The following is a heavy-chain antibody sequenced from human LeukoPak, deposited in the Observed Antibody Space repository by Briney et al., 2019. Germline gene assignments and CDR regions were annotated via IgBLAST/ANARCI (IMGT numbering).Heavy chain of an antibody. D-gene: IGHD5-18*01. J-gene: IGHJ3*02. V-gene: IGHV5-51*01. Sequence: GESLKISCKASGYSFSSYWIGWVRQVPGKGLEWMGIIYPGDSDTRYSPSFQGQVTISADKSISTAYLQWSSLKASDTAMYYCARRGYSYGEPDAFDIWGQGTMVTVSS. CDR2: IYPGDSDT. CDR3: ARRGYSYGEPDAFDI. CDR1: GYSFSSYW.